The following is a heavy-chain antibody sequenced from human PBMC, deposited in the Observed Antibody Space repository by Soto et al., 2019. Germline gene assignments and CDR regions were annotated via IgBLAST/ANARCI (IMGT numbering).Heavy chain of an antibody. CDR3: ARSGYSSGWYLYYDYGMDV. CDR2: IYYSGST. Sequence: QVQLQESGPGLVKPSETLSLTCTVSGGSISSYYWSWIRQPPGKGLEWIGYIYYSGSTNYNPSLKRRVNISVDTSKNQFSLKLSSVTAADTAVYYCARSGYSSGWYLYYDYGMDVWGQGTTVTVSS. D-gene: IGHD6-19*01. J-gene: IGHJ6*02. CDR1: GGSISSYY. V-gene: IGHV4-59*01.